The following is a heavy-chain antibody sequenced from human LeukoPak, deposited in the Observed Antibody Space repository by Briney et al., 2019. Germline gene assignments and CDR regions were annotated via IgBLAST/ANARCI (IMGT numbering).Heavy chain of an antibody. D-gene: IGHD3-10*01. CDR3: ARGNMGRLNYYVLDL. V-gene: IGHV1-69*04. CDR1: GGTFSSYA. CDR2: IIPILGMV. J-gene: IGHJ6*02. Sequence: SVKVSCKASGGTFSSYAISWVRQAPGQGLDWMGRIIPILGMVNYARKFQGRVTTTADTFTRTVYMELSSLTSEDTAVYYCARGNMGRLNYYVLDLWGQGTTVIVSS.